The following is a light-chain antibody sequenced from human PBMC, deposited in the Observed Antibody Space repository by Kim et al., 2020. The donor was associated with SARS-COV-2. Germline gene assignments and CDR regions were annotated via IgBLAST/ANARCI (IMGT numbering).Light chain of an antibody. CDR2: GAS. V-gene: IGKV3-20*01. Sequence: EIVLTQSPGTLSLSPGERATLSCRARQSVSSSYLAWYQQKPGQAPRLLIYGASSRATGIPDRFSGSGSGTDFTLTISRLEPEDFAVYYCQQYGSSPRTFGQGTKLEI. CDR3: QQYGSSPRT. J-gene: IGKJ2*01. CDR1: QSVSSSY.